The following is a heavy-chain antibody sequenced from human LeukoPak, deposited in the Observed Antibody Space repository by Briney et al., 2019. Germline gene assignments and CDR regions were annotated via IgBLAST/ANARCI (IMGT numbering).Heavy chain of an antibody. Sequence: GSLRLSCAASGFTFSSYTMNWIRQPPGKGLEWIGEINHSGSTNYNPSLKSRVTISVDTSKNQFSLKLSSVTAADTAVYYCARHFGVGSSGWYYYYYYMDVWGKGTTVTISS. CDR2: INHSGST. D-gene: IGHD6-19*01. CDR3: ARHFGVGSSGWYYYYYYMDV. V-gene: IGHV4-34*01. J-gene: IGHJ6*03. CDR1: GFTFSSYT.